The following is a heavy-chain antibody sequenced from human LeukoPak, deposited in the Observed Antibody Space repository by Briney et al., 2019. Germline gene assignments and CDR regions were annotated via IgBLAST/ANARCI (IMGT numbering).Heavy chain of an antibody. CDR2: IIPIIGTV. V-gene: IGHV1-69*01. J-gene: IGHJ3*02. Sequence: GASVKVSCTASGGTFSSHAISWVRQAPGQGLEWMGGIIPIIGTVNYAQKFQGRVTITADESTSTAYMELSSLRSEDTAVYYCATMGRITMIVVVLGSAAFDIWGQGTMVTVSS. CDR3: ATMGRITMIVVVLGSAAFDI. D-gene: IGHD3-22*01. CDR1: GGTFSSHA.